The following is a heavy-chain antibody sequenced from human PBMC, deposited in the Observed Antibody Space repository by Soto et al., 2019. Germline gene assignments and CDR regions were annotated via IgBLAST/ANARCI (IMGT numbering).Heavy chain of an antibody. CDR2: IYGGGST. CDR3: ARGTSAVAGTTWFDT. V-gene: IGHV3-66*01. J-gene: IGHJ5*02. CDR1: GFTVSSNY. Sequence: GGSLRLSCAASGFTVSSNYMSWVRQAPGKGLEWVSFIYGGGSTYYADSVKGRFTISRDNSKNTLYLQMNSLRAEDTAVYYCARGTSAVAGTTWFDTLGQESLVTV. D-gene: IGHD6-19*01.